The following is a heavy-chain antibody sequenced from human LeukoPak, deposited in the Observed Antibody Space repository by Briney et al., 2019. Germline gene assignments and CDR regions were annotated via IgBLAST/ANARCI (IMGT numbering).Heavy chain of an antibody. CDR2: INHSGST. CDR3: ARMWYSSSSAFDI. CDR1: GGSFSGYY. Sequence: SETLSLTCAVYGGSFSGYYWSWIRQPPGKGLEGIGEINHSGSTNYNPSLKSRVTISVDTSKNQFSLKLSSVTAADTAVYYCARMWYSSSSAFDIWGQGTMVTVSS. D-gene: IGHD6-6*01. J-gene: IGHJ3*02. V-gene: IGHV4-34*01.